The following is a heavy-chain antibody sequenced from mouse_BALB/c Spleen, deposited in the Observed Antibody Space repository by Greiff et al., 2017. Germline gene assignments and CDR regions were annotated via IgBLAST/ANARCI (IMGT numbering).Heavy chain of an antibody. CDR3: ARGTTVVDKGFAY. CDR2: INPYNDGT. CDR1: GYTFTSYV. Sequence: VQLQQSGPELVKPGASVKMSCKASGYTFTSYVMHWVKQKPGQGLEWIGYINPYNDGTKYNEKFKGKATLTSDKSSSTAYMELSSLTSEDSAVYYCARGTTVVDKGFAYWGQGTLVTVSA. V-gene: IGHV1-14*01. J-gene: IGHJ3*01. D-gene: IGHD1-1*01.